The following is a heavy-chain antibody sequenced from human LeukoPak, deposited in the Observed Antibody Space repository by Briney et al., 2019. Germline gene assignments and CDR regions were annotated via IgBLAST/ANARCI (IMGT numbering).Heavy chain of an antibody. V-gene: IGHV4-59*11. CDR1: GGSISSHY. D-gene: IGHD4-17*01. J-gene: IGHJ3*02. CDR2: ISYVGST. Sequence: SETLSLTCTVSGGSISSHYWSWIRQPPGKGLEWIGYISYVGSTNYNPSLKSRVTISVDTSKNQFSLKLSSVTAADTAVYYCARDPTTVTKGLDIWGQGTMVTVSS. CDR3: ARDPTTVTKGLDI.